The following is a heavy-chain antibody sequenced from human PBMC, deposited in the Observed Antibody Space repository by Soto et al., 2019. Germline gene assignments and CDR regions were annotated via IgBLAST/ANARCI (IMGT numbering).Heavy chain of an antibody. CDR2: ISGSGGST. CDR3: AKPYYYDSSGYLTPFDY. Sequence: GGSLRLSCAASGFTFSSYAMSWVRQATGKGLEWVSAISGSGGSTYYADSVKGRFTISRDNSKNTLYLQMNSLRAEDTAVYYCAKPYYYDSSGYLTPFDYWGQGTLVTVSS. V-gene: IGHV3-23*01. J-gene: IGHJ4*02. CDR1: GFTFSSYA. D-gene: IGHD3-22*01.